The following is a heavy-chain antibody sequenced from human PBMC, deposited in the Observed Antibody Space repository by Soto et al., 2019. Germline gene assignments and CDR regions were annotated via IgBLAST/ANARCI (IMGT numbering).Heavy chain of an antibody. J-gene: IGHJ4*02. CDR1: GFTFSSYA. V-gene: IGHV3-23*01. CDR2: ISGNAVST. Sequence: GGSLRLSCTASGFTFSSYAMSWVRQAPGKGLEWVSGISGNAVSTFYADSVKGRFTISRDNSKNTLSLQMNSLRVEDTATYFCAKSATKHFDSWGQGTLVTVSS. CDR3: AKSATKHFDS.